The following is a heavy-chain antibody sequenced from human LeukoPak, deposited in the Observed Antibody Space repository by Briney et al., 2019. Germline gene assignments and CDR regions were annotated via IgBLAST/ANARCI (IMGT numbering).Heavy chain of an antibody. CDR2: IIPIFGTA. J-gene: IGHJ6*03. Sequence: ASVKVSCKASGGTFSSYAISWVRQAPGQGLEWMGGIIPIFGTANYAQKFQSRVTVTTDESTSAAYMELSSLRSEDTAVYYCARGNYYDRDMDYMDVWGKGTTVTVSS. CDR3: ARGNYYDRDMDYMDV. D-gene: IGHD3-22*01. V-gene: IGHV1-69*05. CDR1: GGTFSSYA.